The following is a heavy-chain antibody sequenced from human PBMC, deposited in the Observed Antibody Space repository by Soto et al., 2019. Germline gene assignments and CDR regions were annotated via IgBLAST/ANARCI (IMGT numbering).Heavy chain of an antibody. V-gene: IGHV4-30-4*01. D-gene: IGHD3-3*01. CDR3: ARLSIKPQVFMYPFDS. CDR1: GASIYNGGYF. CDR2: IHNSGNT. Sequence: SETLSLTCSVSGASIYNGGYFWSWIRQSPGKGLEWIGHIHNSGNTYNNPSLKSRVTISLDTSMNQFSLRLTSVTAADTAVYYCARLSIKPQVFMYPFDSRTQGTLVTGSS. J-gene: IGHJ4*02.